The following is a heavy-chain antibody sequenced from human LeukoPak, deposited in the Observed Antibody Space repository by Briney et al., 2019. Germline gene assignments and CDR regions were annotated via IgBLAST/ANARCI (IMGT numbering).Heavy chain of an antibody. V-gene: IGHV4-59*01. CDR3: ARASEGIGYFDT. CDR2: IYHNGRT. Sequence: SETLPLTCTVSGASFSNDYWSWVRQAPGKGLEWIGYIYHNGRTNYNPSLKSRITMSIDTSHKQFSLKLISVTAADTAVYYCARASEGIGYFDTWGRGSLVTVSS. CDR1: GASFSNDY. D-gene: IGHD3-16*01. J-gene: IGHJ4*02.